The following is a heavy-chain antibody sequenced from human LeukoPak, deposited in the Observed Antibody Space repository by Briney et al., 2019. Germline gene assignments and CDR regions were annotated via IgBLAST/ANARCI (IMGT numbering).Heavy chain of an antibody. D-gene: IGHD1-26*01. J-gene: IGHJ4*02. V-gene: IGHV3-23*01. Sequence: GGSLRLSCAASGFTFSSYAMSWVRQAPGKGLEWVSVISGSGGSTYYADSVRGRFTISRDNSKNTLYLQMNSPRAEDTAVYYCAKDLAGADYFDSWGQGTLVTVSS. CDR2: ISGSGGST. CDR3: AKDLAGADYFDS. CDR1: GFTFSSYA.